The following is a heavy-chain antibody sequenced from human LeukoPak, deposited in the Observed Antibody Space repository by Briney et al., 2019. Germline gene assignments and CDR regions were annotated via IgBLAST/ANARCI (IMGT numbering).Heavy chain of an antibody. V-gene: IGHV3-23*01. CDR3: AKAYTRSWYAAFDI. J-gene: IGHJ3*02. Sequence: GGSLRLSCAASGFTFRSYAMKWVRQAPGKGLEWVSAITDSGGATYYADSVKGRFTISRDNSKNTLYLQMNSLRGDDTAIYYCAKAYTRSWYAAFDIWGQGTMVTISS. CDR2: ITDSGGAT. CDR1: GFTFRSYA. D-gene: IGHD6-13*01.